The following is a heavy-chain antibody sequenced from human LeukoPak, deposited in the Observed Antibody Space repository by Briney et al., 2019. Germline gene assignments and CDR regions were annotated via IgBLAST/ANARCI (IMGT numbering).Heavy chain of an antibody. J-gene: IGHJ5*02. CDR1: GFTFSSYS. CDR3: ARESEAVRGNWFDP. CDR2: ISSSSSYI. D-gene: IGHD6-19*01. Sequence: PGGSLRLSCAASGFTFSSYSMNWVRQAPGKGLEWVSSISSSSSYIYYADSVKGRFTISRDNAKNSLYLQMNSLRAEDTAVYYCARESEAVRGNWFDPWGQGTLVTVSS. V-gene: IGHV3-21*01.